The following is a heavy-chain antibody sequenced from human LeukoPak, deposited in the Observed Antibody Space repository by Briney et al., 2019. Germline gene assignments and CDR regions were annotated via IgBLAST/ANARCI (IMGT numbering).Heavy chain of an antibody. CDR3: AIDYGDKSG. J-gene: IGHJ4*02. CDR1: GYTFTGYY. CDR2: INPISGGT. D-gene: IGHD4-23*01. Sequence: ASVKVSCKASGYTFTGYYMHWVRQAPGQGLEWMGWINPISGGTNYPQKFQGRVTMTRDTSISTAYMELSRLGSDDTAVYYCAIDYGDKSGWGQGTLVTVSS. V-gene: IGHV1-2*02.